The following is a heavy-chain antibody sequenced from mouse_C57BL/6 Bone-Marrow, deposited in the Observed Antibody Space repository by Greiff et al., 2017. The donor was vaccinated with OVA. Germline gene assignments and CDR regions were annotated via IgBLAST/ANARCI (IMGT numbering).Heavy chain of an antibody. D-gene: IGHD1-1*01. J-gene: IGHJ4*01. Sequence: VQRVESGPGLVQPSQSLSITCTVSGFSLTSYGVHWVRQSPGKGLEWLGVIWSGGSTDYNAAFISRLSISKDNSKSQVFFKMNSLQADDTAIYYCARNSLYYYGSSPYAMDYWGQGTSVTVSS. V-gene: IGHV2-2*01. CDR1: GFSLTSYG. CDR3: ARNSLYYYGSSPYAMDY. CDR2: IWSGGST.